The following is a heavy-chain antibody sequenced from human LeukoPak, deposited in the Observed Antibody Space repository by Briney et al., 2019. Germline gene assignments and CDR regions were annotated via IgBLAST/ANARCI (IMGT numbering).Heavy chain of an antibody. V-gene: IGHV5-51*01. Sequence: GESLKIPCKSSGYSFTNYWIDWVRQMPGKGLEWMGIIYPGDSDTRYSPSFQGQVTISADKSISTAYLQWSSLKASDTAMYYCARRALDAFDIWGQGTMVTVSS. CDR3: ARRALDAFDI. CDR2: IYPGDSDT. J-gene: IGHJ3*02. CDR1: GYSFTNYW.